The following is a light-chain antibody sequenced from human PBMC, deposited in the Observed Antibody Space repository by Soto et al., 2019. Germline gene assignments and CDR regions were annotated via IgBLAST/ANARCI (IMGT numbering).Light chain of an antibody. J-gene: IGKJ1*01. CDR2: AAS. CDR3: QQYNKWPPAT. V-gene: IGKV3-15*01. CDR1: QTVTRN. Sequence: EIVMTQSPASLSVSPGERATLSCRASQTVTRNLAWYQQKPGQAPRLLIYAASTSATGIPARFSGSGSGTEFTLTISSLQSEDSAVYYCQQYNKWPPATFGQGTKVEIK.